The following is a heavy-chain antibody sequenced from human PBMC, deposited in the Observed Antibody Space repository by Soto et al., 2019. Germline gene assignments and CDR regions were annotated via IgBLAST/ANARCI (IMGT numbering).Heavy chain of an antibody. V-gene: IGHV3-23*01. J-gene: IGHJ5*02. CDR1: GFIFSTYA. D-gene: IGHD2-15*01. CDR2: ISGSGGST. Sequence: GGSLRLSCAASGFIFSTYAMSWVRQAPGKGLEWVSGISGSGGSTNYADFVKGRFTISRDNSKKTLYLQMNSLRAEDTAIYYCARQIVVATTRFDPWGQGTLVTASS. CDR3: ARQIVVATTRFDP.